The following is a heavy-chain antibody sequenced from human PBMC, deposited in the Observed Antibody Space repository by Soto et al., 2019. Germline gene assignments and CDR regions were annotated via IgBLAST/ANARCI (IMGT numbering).Heavy chain of an antibody. CDR1: GGSFSGYY. CDR3: ARGGYDFWSCYPPRY. CDR2: INHSGST. D-gene: IGHD3-3*01. J-gene: IGHJ4*02. V-gene: IGHV4-34*01. Sequence: PSETLSLTCAVYGGSFSGYYWSWIRQPPGKGLEWIGEINHSGSTNYNPSLKSRVTISVDTSKNQFSLKLSSVTAADTAVYYCARGGYDFWSCYPPRYWGQGTLVTVSS.